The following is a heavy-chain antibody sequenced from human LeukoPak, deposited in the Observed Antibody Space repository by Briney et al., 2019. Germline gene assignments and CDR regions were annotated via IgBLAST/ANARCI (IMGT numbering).Heavy chain of an antibody. V-gene: IGHV3-33*01. CDR2: IWYDGSNK. D-gene: IGHD3-10*01. J-gene: IGHJ6*02. CDR1: GFTFSSYG. CDR3: ARGGPYYGSGSYRNYYYYYGMDV. Sequence: GGSLRLSCAASGFTFSSYGMHWVRQAPGKGLEWVAVIWYDGSNKYYADSVKGRFTISRDNSKNTLYLQMNSLRAEDTAVYYCARGGPYYGSGSYRNYYYYYGMDVWGQGTTVTVSS.